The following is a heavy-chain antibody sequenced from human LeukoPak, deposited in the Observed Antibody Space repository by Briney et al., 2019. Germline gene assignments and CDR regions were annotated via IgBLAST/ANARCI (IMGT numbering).Heavy chain of an antibody. J-gene: IGHJ4*02. CDR3: ARARLFGGYFDL. D-gene: IGHD4-23*01. CDR1: GFTVNSNY. CDR2: IYSDGTT. Sequence: PGGSLRLSCAASGFTVNSNYMSWVRQAPGKGLEWVSVIYSDGTTVYADSVKGRFTISRDNSKNTLFLQMNSLRAEDTAVYYCARARLFGGYFDLWGQGTLVTVSS. V-gene: IGHV3-53*01.